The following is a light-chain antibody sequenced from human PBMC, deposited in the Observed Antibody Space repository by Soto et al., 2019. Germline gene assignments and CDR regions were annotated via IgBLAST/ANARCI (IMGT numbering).Light chain of an antibody. CDR1: SSDVGRHNY. V-gene: IGLV2-14*01. J-gene: IGLJ1*01. CDR2: EVS. CDR3: SSDTSSSNLLV. Sequence: QSVLTHPASESGSPGQSITISCTGTSSDVGRHNYVSWYQRYPGKAPKLMLYEVSSRPSGVANRFSGSKSGNTASLTISGLQAEDEADYYCSSDTSSSNLLVFGTGTKVTVL.